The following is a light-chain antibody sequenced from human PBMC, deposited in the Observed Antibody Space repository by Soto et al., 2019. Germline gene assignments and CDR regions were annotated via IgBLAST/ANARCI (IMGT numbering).Light chain of an antibody. V-gene: IGKV1-39*01. CDR2: AAS. CDR3: QQSGDTPPWT. Sequence: DIQMTQSPSSLSASVGDRVIITCRASQSIRKYLNWYQHKPGKVPTLLIYAASSLQSGVPSRFSGSGSGTEFTLTITSLQPEGFATYYCQQSGDTPPWTFGQGTQVDIK. CDR1: QSIRKY. J-gene: IGKJ1*01.